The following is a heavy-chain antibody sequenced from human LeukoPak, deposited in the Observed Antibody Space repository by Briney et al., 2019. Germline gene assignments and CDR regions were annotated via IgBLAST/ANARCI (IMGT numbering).Heavy chain of an antibody. D-gene: IGHD3-22*01. CDR1: GYTFTSYY. V-gene: IGHV1-46*01. CDR3: ARGWLYYVSSGLEYFDY. CDR2: INPSGGST. Sequence: ASVKVSCKASGYTFTSYYMYWVRQAPGQGLEWMGIINPSGGSTNYAQKFQGRVTITADESTSTAYMELSSLRSEDTAVYYCARGWLYYVSSGLEYFDYWGQGTLVTVSS. J-gene: IGHJ4*02.